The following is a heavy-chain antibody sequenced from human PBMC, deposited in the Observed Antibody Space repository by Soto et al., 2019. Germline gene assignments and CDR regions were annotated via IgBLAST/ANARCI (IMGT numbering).Heavy chain of an antibody. V-gene: IGHV2-26*01. Sequence: QVTLKESGPVLVKPTETLTLTCTVSGFSLNNARMSVSWIRQPPGKALEWLAHIFSNDEKSYSTSLNSRLTIYKDTSKSQVVLTMTNMDPVDTATYYCARPKTLYSGTEIDAFDIWGQGTMVTVSS. CDR3: ARPKTLYSGTEIDAFDI. CDR1: GFSLNNARMS. CDR2: IFSNDEK. J-gene: IGHJ3*02. D-gene: IGHD1-26*01.